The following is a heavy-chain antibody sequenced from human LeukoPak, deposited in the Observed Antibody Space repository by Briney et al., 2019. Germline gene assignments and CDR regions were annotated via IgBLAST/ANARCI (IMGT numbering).Heavy chain of an antibody. Sequence: GGSLRLSCAASGFTFSSYWMSWVRQAPGKGLEWVANIKQDGSEKYYVDSVKGRFTISRDNAKNSLYLQMNSLRAEDTAVYYCAKIRAPTIFGVAPSGYWGQGTLVTVSS. V-gene: IGHV3-7*03. J-gene: IGHJ4*02. CDR2: IKQDGSEK. CDR1: GFTFSSYW. D-gene: IGHD3-3*01. CDR3: AKIRAPTIFGVAPSGY.